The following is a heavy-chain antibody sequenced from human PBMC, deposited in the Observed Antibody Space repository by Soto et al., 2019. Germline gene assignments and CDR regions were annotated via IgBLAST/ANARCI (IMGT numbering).Heavy chain of an antibody. Sequence: QVQLVQSGAEVKKPGSSVKVSCKASGGTFSSYAISWVRQAPGQGLEWMGGIIPIFGTANYAQKFQGRVTITADESTSTVYMELSGLRSEDTAVYYCARVSYYDSSGYNDYWGQGTLVTVSS. V-gene: IGHV1-69*12. D-gene: IGHD3-22*01. J-gene: IGHJ4*02. CDR2: IIPIFGTA. CDR1: GGTFSSYA. CDR3: ARVSYYDSSGYNDY.